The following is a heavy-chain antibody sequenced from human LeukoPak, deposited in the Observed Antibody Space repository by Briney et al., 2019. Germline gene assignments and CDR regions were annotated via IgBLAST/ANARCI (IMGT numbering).Heavy chain of an antibody. Sequence: GASVKVSCKASGYTFTSYGISWVRQAPGQGLEWMGWISAYNGNTNYAQKLQGRVTMTADTPTSTAYMELRSLRSDDTAVYYCARGGPPYHYYGMDVWGQGTTVTVSS. CDR1: GYTFTSYG. J-gene: IGHJ6*02. V-gene: IGHV1-18*01. CDR3: ARGGPPYHYYGMDV. CDR2: ISAYNGNT. D-gene: IGHD3/OR15-3a*01.